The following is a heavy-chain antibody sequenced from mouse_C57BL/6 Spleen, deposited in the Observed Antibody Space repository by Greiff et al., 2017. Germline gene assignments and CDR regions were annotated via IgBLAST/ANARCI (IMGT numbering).Heavy chain of an antibody. J-gene: IGHJ4*01. Sequence: QVQLQQSGAELVKPGASGKISGKASGYAFSSYGMNWVKQRPGRGLEWIGQIYPGDGDTNSNGKFKGKATLTADKSSSTAYMQLNSLTSEDSAVYFCARPRGGRYYAMDYWGQGTSVTVSS. CDR1: GYAFSSYG. CDR2: IYPGDGDT. V-gene: IGHV1-80*01. CDR3: ARPRGGRYYAMDY.